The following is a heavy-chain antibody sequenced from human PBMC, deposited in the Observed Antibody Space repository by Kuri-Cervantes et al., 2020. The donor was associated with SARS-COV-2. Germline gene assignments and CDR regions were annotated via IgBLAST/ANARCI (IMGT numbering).Heavy chain of an antibody. V-gene: IGHV1-24*01. CDR3: ATARFQWELLPLSS. CDR2: FDPEEGET. D-gene: IGHD1-26*01. CDR1: GYTLTELS. J-gene: IGHJ5*02. Sequence: ASVKVSCKVSGYTLTELSMHWVRQAPGKGLEWMGGFDPEEGETIYAQKFQGRVTMTEDTSTDTAYMELSSLRSEDTAVYYCATARFQWELLPLSSWGQGTLVTVSS.